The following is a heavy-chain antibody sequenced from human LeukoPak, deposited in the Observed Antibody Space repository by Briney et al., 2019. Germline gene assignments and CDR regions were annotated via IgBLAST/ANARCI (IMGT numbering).Heavy chain of an antibody. Sequence: SETLSLTCTVSGGSISSSGYYWGWIRQPPGKGLEWIGSISYSGSTYYNPSLKSRVTISVDTSKNQFSLKLSSVTAADTAVYYCARRLTRNWFDPWGQGTLVTVPS. D-gene: IGHD6-19*01. CDR3: ARRLTRNWFDP. CDR1: GGSISSSGYY. J-gene: IGHJ5*02. V-gene: IGHV4-39*07. CDR2: ISYSGST.